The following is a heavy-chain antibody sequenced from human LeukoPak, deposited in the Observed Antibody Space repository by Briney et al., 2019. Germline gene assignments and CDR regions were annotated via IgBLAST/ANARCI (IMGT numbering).Heavy chain of an antibody. D-gene: IGHD3-22*01. V-gene: IGHV3-23*01. CDR2: ISGSGTLT. CDR3: AKYYYDSGGRGNDAFDV. J-gene: IGHJ3*01. CDR1: GFSFGSYA. Sequence: GGSLRLSCATSGFSFGSYAMSWVRQAPGKGLEWVSSISGSGTLTYYADSVRGRFTISRDNSKNTLYLQMSSLRAEDTATFYCAKYYYDSGGRGNDAFDVWGQGTLVTVSS.